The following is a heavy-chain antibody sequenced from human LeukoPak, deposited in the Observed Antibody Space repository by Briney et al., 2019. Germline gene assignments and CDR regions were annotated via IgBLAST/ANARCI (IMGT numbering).Heavy chain of an antibody. CDR3: AKDPGGSSGYYYARFDY. CDR2: ISYDGSNK. Sequence: TGGSLRLSCAASGFTFSSYGMHWVRQAPGKGLEWVAVISYDGSNKYYADSVKGRFTISRDNSKNTLYLQMNSLRAEDTAVYYCAKDPGGSSGYYYARFDYWGQGTLVTVSS. CDR1: GFTFSSYG. J-gene: IGHJ4*02. D-gene: IGHD3-22*01. V-gene: IGHV3-30*18.